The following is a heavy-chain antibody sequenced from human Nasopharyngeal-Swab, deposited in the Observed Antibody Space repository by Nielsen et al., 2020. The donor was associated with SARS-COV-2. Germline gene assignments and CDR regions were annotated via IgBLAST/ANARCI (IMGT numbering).Heavy chain of an antibody. CDR1: GFTVSSTY. CDR2: ISSGGST. V-gene: IGHV3-53*05. Sequence: LKISCAASGFTVSSTYMSWVRQAPGKGLEWVSVISSGGSTYYIDSVKGRFTVSRDNSRNTLYLQMNSLRPEDTAVYYCAREKAVAGIGGYHYYGMDVWGQGTTVTVSS. J-gene: IGHJ6*02. D-gene: IGHD6-19*01. CDR3: AREKAVAGIGGYHYYGMDV.